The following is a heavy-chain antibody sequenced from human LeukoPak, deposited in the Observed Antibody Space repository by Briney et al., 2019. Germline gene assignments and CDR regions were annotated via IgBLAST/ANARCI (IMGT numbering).Heavy chain of an antibody. D-gene: IGHD1-26*01. CDR2: ISSSGSTI. CDR3: ARGGLGDAFDI. Sequence: GGSLRLSCAASGFTFSSYEMNWVRQAPGKGLEWVSYISSSGSTIYYADSVKGRFTISRDNAKNSLYLQMNSLRAEDTAVYYCARGGLGDAFDIWGQGTMVTVSS. CDR1: GFTFSSYE. J-gene: IGHJ3*02. V-gene: IGHV3-48*03.